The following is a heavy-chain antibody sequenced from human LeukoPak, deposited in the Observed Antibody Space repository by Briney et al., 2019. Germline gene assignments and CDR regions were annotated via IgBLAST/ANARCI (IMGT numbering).Heavy chain of an antibody. J-gene: IGHJ6*02. Sequence: PGRSLRLSCAASGFTFDDYAMHWVRQAPEKGLEWVSGISWNSGSRGYADSVKGRFTISRDNAKNSLYLQMNNLRAEDTALYYCAKDQSRAYYYGMDVWGQGTTVTVSS. CDR2: ISWNSGSR. V-gene: IGHV3-9*01. CDR3: AKDQSRAYYYGMDV. CDR1: GFTFDDYA.